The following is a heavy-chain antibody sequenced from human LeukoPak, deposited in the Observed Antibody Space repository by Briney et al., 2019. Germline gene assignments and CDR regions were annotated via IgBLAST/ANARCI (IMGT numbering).Heavy chain of an antibody. V-gene: IGHV4-31*03. Sequence: SETLSLTCTVSGGSISSGGYYWSWIRQHPGKGLEWIGYIYYSGSTYYNPSLKSRVTISVDTSKNQFSLKPSSVTAADTAVYYCAREPYDILTGYYNPSGMDVWGQGTTVTVSS. CDR3: AREPYDILTGYYNPSGMDV. D-gene: IGHD3-9*01. CDR2: IYYSGST. J-gene: IGHJ6*02. CDR1: GGSISSGGYY.